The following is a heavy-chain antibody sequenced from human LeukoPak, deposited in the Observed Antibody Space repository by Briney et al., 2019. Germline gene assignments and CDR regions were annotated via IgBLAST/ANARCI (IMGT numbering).Heavy chain of an antibody. CDR2: IIPIFGTA. J-gene: IGHJ4*02. D-gene: IGHD3-22*01. Sequence: SVKVSCKASGGTFSSYAISWVRQAPGQGLEWMGGIIPIFGTANYAQKFQGRVTITADKSTSTAYMELSSLRSEDTAVYYCARGKDYYDMWRSGFFDYWGQGTLVTVSS. V-gene: IGHV1-69*06. CDR3: ARGKDYYDMWRSGFFDY. CDR1: GGTFSSYA.